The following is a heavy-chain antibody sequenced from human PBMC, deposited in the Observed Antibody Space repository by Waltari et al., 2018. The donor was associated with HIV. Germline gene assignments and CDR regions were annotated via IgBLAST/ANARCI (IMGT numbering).Heavy chain of an antibody. V-gene: IGHV3-21*04. Sequence: LVEFGGGVVKTGESLRLMFDAYGLAFSHYSFNWVRQSPMRGLEWVASIRRATNEKFYLDSVRGRFVISRDDSESSVHLQMDSVKKEDTGTYFCVRDDPGYGPIDHWGRGTQVTV. J-gene: IGHJ5*02. CDR1: GLAFSHYS. CDR2: IRRATNEK. CDR3: VRDDPGYGPIDH. D-gene: IGHD5-18*01.